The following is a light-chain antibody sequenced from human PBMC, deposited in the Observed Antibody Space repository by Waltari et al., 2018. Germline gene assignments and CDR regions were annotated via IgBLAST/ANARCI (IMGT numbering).Light chain of an antibody. V-gene: IGKV1-33*01. CDR1: QDISDF. J-gene: IGKJ2*01. CDR2: YAS. CDR3: QQYDALPYT. Sequence: DIQMTQSPSSLSASVGDRVTITCQASQDISDFLNWYHQRPGKAPNVVIYYASNLETGVPARFSVSGSGKDFTFTISNLQPADIGTYYCQQYDALPYTFGQGTKLEI.